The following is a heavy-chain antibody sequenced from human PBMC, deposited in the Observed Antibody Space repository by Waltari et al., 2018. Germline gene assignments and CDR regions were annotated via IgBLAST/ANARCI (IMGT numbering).Heavy chain of an antibody. Sequence: QLQLQESGPGLVKPSETLSLTCTVSGGSISSSSYYWGWICQPPGKGLEWIGSIYYSGCTYYNPSLKCRMTVSVDTSKNQCSLKLSSVTAADTAVYYCARRGFNYSEYFDYWGQGTLVTVSS. CDR3: ARRGFNYSEYFDY. D-gene: IGHD4-4*01. J-gene: IGHJ4*02. CDR1: GGSISSSSYY. V-gene: IGHV4-39*07. CDR2: IYYSGCT.